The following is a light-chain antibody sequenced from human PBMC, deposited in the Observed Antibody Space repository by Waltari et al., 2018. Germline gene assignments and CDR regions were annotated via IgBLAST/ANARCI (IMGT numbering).Light chain of an antibody. J-gene: IGKJ1*01. V-gene: IGKV4-1*01. CDR3: QQYYSSPPT. CDR2: WSS. CDR1: QNLLYSSNNKNF. Sequence: DIVMTQSPDSLAVSLGERATINCKSSQNLLYSSNNKNFLGWYQLKPGQPPKLLMCWSSTRESGVPDRFSGSGSETDFTLTISSLQAEDVAVYYCQQYYSSPPTFGQGTRVEI.